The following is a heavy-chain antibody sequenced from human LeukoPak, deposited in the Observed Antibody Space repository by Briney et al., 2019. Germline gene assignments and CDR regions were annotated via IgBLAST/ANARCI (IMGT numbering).Heavy chain of an antibody. CDR1: GFTFSDYA. CDR3: AKLPDTSGWYEFDY. J-gene: IGHJ4*02. D-gene: IGHD6-19*01. CDR2: ISGSGGST. Sequence: PGGSLRLSCAASGFTFSDYAMSWVRQAPGKGLDWVSAISGSGGSTYYADSVKGRFTISRDNSKNTLYLQMNSLRAEDTAVYYCAKLPDTSGWYEFDYWGQGTLVTVSS. V-gene: IGHV3-23*01.